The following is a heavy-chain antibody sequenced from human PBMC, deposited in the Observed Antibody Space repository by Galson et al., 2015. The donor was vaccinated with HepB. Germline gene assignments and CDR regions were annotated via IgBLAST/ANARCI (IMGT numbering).Heavy chain of an antibody. V-gene: IGHV3-23*01. J-gene: IGHJ5*02. Sequence: SLRLSCAASGFTVRSDAMSWVRQAPGKGLEWVSSLSGAGGTYYADSVKGRFTITRDNSKNTVTLQMNSLRAEDTAMYYCAKGVYGDNCSWGQGTLVTVSS. D-gene: IGHD4-17*01. CDR1: GFTVRSDA. CDR3: AKGVYGDNCS. CDR2: LSGAGGT.